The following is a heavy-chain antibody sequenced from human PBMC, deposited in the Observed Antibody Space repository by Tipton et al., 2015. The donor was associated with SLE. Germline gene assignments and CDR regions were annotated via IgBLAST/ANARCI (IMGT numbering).Heavy chain of an antibody. J-gene: IGHJ6*02. D-gene: IGHD1-26*01. CDR3: AGSLARYGTDV. V-gene: IGHV3-30*03. Sequence: SLRLSCAASRFTFSSYDMHWVRQAPGKGLEWVAIISFDGSNKYYADSVKGRFTISRDNPKNTLYLQMNSLRDEDTAVYYCAGSLARYGTDVWGQGTTVSVSS. CDR1: RFTFSSYD. CDR2: ISFDGSNK.